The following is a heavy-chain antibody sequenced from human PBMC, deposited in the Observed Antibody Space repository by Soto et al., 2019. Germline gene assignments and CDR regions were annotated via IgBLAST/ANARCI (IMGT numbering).Heavy chain of an antibody. J-gene: IGHJ4*02. CDR2: ISAYNGNT. CDR1: GYTFTSYG. V-gene: IGHV1-18*01. D-gene: IGHD3-22*01. CDR3: ARDPGYDSSGPFPFDY. Sequence: ASVKVSCKASGYTFTSYGISWVRQAPGQGLEWMGWISAYNGNTNYAQKLQGRVTMTTDTSTSTAYMELRSLRSDDTAVYYCARDPGYDSSGPFPFDYWGQGTLVTVSS.